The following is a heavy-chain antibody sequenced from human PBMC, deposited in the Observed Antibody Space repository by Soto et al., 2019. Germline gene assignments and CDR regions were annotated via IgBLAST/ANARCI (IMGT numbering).Heavy chain of an antibody. Sequence: EVQLAESGGGLVNPGGSLRLSCVASGFPFSYSWMSWVRQAPGKGLEWVARIKSETDGGTTDYAAPVAGRFTISRDDSKNTLNLQMNSLKTEDTAVYYCVTYDFIWGSYRVRWAYWGQGTLVTVSS. D-gene: IGHD3-16*02. CDR1: GFPFSYSW. CDR3: VTYDFIWGSYRVRWAY. V-gene: IGHV3-15*01. J-gene: IGHJ4*02. CDR2: IKSETDGGTT.